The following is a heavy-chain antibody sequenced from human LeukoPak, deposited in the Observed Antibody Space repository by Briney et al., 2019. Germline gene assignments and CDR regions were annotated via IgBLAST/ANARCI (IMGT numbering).Heavy chain of an antibody. CDR1: GFTFTNYA. CDR2: VSGSGSST. J-gene: IGHJ4*02. V-gene: IGHV3-23*01. D-gene: IGHD3-10*01. Sequence: GGSLRLSCAASGFTFTNYAMSWVRQAPGKGLEWVSGVSGSGSSTYYADSVKGRFTISRDNSKNMLYLQMNSLRAEDTALYYCAKDLEAYYYADIDYWGQGTLVTVSS. CDR3: AKDLEAYYYADIDY.